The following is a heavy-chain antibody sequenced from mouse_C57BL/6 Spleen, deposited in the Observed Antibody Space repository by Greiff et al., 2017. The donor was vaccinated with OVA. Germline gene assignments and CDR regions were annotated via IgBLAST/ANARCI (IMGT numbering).Heavy chain of an antibody. V-gene: IGHV1-59*01. CDR3: ARSYYGSYSFAS. J-gene: IGHJ2*01. D-gene: IGHD1-1*01. Sequence: QVQLQQPGAELVRPGTSVKLSCKASGYTFTSYWMHWVKQRPGQGLEWIGVIDPSDSYTNYNQKFKGKATLTVDTSSSTAYMQLSSLTSVDSAFSFFARSYYGSYSFASWVPATTLTVSS. CDR2: IDPSDSYT. CDR1: GYTFTSYW.